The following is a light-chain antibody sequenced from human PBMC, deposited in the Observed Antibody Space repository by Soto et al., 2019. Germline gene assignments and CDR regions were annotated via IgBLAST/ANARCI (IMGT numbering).Light chain of an antibody. J-gene: IGLJ1*01. V-gene: IGLV2-14*01. CDR3: SSFTSNTTEV. CDR2: DVG. Sequence: QSALTQPASVSGSPGQSIAISCTGTSSDVGAYNYVSWYQQHPGNAPKLIIYDVGSRPSGVSNRFSGSKSGNTASLTISGLQADDEADYYCSSFTSNTTEVFGTGTKLTVL. CDR1: SSDVGAYNY.